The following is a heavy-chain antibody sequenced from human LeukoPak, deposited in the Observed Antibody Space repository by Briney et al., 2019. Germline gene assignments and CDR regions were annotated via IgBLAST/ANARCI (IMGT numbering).Heavy chain of an antibody. D-gene: IGHD6-19*01. CDR1: GFTFSTYG. J-gene: IGHJ4*02. V-gene: IGHV3-30*02. Sequence: PGGSLRLSCAASGFTFSTYGMLWVRQAPGQGPGWEALIRYDGSNKYYADSVKGRFTISGDNSKNTLYLQMNSLRVEDTAMYYCAKAGTQQWLLFVGVYWGQGALVTVSS. CDR2: IRYDGSNK. CDR3: AKAGTQQWLLFVGVY.